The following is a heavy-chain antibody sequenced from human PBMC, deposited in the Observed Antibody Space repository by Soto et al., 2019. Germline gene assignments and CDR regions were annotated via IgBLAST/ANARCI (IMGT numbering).Heavy chain of an antibody. CDR3: ARVMLGGHSDY. V-gene: IGHV1-8*01. CDR1: GCTFNNHV. CDR2: MNPNSGNT. J-gene: IGHJ4*02. D-gene: IGHD2-15*01. Sequence: ASVKVSCKASGCTFNNHVINWVRQAPGQALEWMGWMNPNSGNTGYAQKFQGRVTMTRNTSIRTAYIDLSSLSSDDTAVYYCARVMLGGHSDYWGQGTLVTVSS.